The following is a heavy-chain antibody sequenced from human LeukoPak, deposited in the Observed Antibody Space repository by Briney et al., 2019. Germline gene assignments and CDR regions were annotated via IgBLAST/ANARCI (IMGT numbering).Heavy chain of an antibody. J-gene: IGHJ4*02. CDR1: GFTVSDYY. V-gene: IGHV3-11*04. Sequence: GGSLRLSCAASGFTVSDYYMSWIRQAPGKGLEWISYISSSGRTITYADSVRGRFTISRDNANNSLYLQMNNLRAEDTAVYYCAPSSTVPTLSAYWGQGTLVTVPS. CDR3: APSSTVPTLSAY. D-gene: IGHD4-11*01. CDR2: ISSSGRTI.